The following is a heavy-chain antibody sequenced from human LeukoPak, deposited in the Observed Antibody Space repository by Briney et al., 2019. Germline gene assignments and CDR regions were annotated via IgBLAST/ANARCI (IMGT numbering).Heavy chain of an antibody. CDR2: FNLQGST. J-gene: IGHJ4*02. Sequence: SETLSLTCGVSGGSITNTNYWTWVRQPPGKGLEWIGEFNLQGSTNYNPSLMGRVAISVDTSENHISLQLTSVTAADTAVYYCAREGGPYRPLDYSGQGTLVTVSP. CDR3: AREGGPYRPLDY. CDR1: GGSITNTNY. V-gene: IGHV4-4*02.